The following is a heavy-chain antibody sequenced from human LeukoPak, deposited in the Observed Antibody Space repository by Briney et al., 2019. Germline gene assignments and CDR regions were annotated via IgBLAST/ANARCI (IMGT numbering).Heavy chain of an antibody. V-gene: IGHV4-61*01. CDR3: ARNPFYYYYYGMDV. CDR2: IYYSGSA. Sequence: SETLSLTCTVSGGSVSSGSYYWSWIRQPPGKGLEWIGYIYYSGSANYNPSLTSRVTISVDTSKNQFSLKLSSVTAADTAVYYCARNPFYYYYYGMDVWGQGTTVTVSS. CDR1: GGSVSSGSYY. J-gene: IGHJ6*02.